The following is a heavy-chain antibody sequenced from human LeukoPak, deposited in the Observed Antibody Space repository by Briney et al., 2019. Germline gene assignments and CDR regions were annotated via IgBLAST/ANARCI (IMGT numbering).Heavy chain of an antibody. J-gene: IGHJ4*02. V-gene: IGHV4-31*03. D-gene: IGHD3-22*01. Sequence: TLSLTCTVSGGSISSGGYYWSWIRQHPGKGLEWIGYIYYSGSTYYNPSLRSRVTISVDTSKNQFSLRLSSVTAADTAVYYCASYSSTYSKAFDYWGQGSLVTVSS. CDR3: ASYSSTYSKAFDY. CDR2: IYYSGST. CDR1: GGSISSGGYY.